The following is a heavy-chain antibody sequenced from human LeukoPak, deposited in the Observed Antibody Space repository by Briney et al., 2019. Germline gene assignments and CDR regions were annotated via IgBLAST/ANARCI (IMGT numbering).Heavy chain of an antibody. CDR3: AARFGGEEVAFDI. CDR2: IYYSGST. Sequence: SETLSLTCTVSGGSISSGGYYWSWIRQHPGKGLEWIGYIYYSGSTYYNPSLKSRVTISVDTSKNQFSLKLSSVTAADTAVYYCAARFGGEEVAFDIWGKGTTVTVSS. V-gene: IGHV4-31*03. J-gene: IGHJ6*04. CDR1: GGSISSGGYY. D-gene: IGHD2-21*01.